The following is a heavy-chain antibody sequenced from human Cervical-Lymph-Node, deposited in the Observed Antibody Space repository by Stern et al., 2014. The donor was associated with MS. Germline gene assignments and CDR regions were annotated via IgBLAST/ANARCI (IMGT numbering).Heavy chain of an antibody. V-gene: IGHV3-53*01. CDR2: ITNVGST. CDR3: ARDTSSPERSDW. D-gene: IGHD1-1*01. J-gene: IGHJ4*02. Sequence: EVQLLESGGGVIQPGGSPRLSCTASGFTVSRAHMTWVRQAPGKGLEWFSLITNVGSTFYTDSVKGRFTISRDDSKNTVYLHMTSLRAEDTAMYYCARDTSSPERSDWWGQGTLVTVSS. CDR1: GFTVSRAH.